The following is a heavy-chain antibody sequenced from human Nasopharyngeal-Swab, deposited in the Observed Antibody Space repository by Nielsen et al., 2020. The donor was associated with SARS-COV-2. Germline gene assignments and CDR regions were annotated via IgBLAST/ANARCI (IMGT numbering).Heavy chain of an antibody. V-gene: IGHV5-51*01. CDR1: GYSFTSYW. J-gene: IGHJ6*03. CDR2: IYPGDSDT. Sequence: GESLKISCKGSGYSFTSYWIGWVRQMPGKGLEWMGIIYPGDSDTRYSPSFQGQVTISADKPISTAYLQWSSLKASDTAMYYCARQSHCSSTSCYEDYYYYMDVWGKGTTVTVSS. D-gene: IGHD2-2*01. CDR3: ARQSHCSSTSCYEDYYYYMDV.